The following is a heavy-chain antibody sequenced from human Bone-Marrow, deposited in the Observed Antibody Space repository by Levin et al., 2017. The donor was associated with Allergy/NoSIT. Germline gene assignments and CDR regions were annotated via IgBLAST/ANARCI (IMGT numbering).Heavy chain of an antibody. V-gene: IGHV1-2*02. CDR2: INPDSGGT. Sequence: GASVKVSCKASGYTFTGYYMHWVRQAPGQGREWMGWINPDSGGTNYAQKFQGRVTMTRDTSISTAYMELSRLRSDDTAVYYCAIPPKSGWYIPLDYWGQGTLVTVSS. D-gene: IGHD6-19*01. J-gene: IGHJ4*02. CDR1: GYTFTGYY. CDR3: AIPPKSGWYIPLDY.